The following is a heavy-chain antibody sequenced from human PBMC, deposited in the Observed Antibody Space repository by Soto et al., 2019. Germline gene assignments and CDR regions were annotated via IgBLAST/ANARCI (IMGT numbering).Heavy chain of an antibody. CDR2: IYYSGST. CDR1: GGSISSYY. J-gene: IGHJ4*02. V-gene: IGHV4-59*08. Sequence: ASETLSLTCTVSGGSISSYYWSWIRQPPGKGLEWIGYIYYSGSTNYNPSLKSRVTISVDTSKNQFSLKLSSVTAADTVVYYCARRWGRTFDYWGQGTLVTVSS. D-gene: IGHD7-27*01. CDR3: ARRWGRTFDY.